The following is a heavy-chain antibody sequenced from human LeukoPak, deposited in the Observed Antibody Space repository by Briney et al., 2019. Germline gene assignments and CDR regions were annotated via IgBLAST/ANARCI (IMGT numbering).Heavy chain of an antibody. Sequence: ASVKVSCKASGYTFTGYYMHWVRQAPGQGLEWMGWINPNSGGTNYAQKFQGRVTMTRDTSISTAYMELSRLRSDDTAVYYCARDLFTYGSGSYNNWGQGTLVTVSS. CDR3: ARDLFTYGSGSYNN. D-gene: IGHD3-10*01. V-gene: IGHV1-2*02. CDR2: INPNSGGT. CDR1: GYTFTGYY. J-gene: IGHJ4*02.